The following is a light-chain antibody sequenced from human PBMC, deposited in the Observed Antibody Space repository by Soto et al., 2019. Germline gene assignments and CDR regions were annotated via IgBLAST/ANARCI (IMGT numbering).Light chain of an antibody. J-gene: IGKJ1*01. Sequence: DIQMTHSPSSLSASVGDRAPITCRASQTISNYLAWYQQKPGKAPKLLIYEASSLQSGVPSRFSGSGSGTDFTLTITSLQPEDFAAYYCQQIYSIPQTFGQGTKVDIK. V-gene: IGKV1-39*01. CDR1: QTISNY. CDR2: EAS. CDR3: QQIYSIPQT.